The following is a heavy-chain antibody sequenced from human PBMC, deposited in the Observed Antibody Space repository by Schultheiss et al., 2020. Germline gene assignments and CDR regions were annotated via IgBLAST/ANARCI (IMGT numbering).Heavy chain of an antibody. CDR2: LYWDDDK. CDR3: AHMTHILRYFDWLKYQGAFEY. Sequence: SGPTLVKPTQTLTLTCTFSGFSLSTSGVGVGWIRQPPGKALEWLALLYWDDDKSYSPSLKSRLTITKDTSKNQVVLTMTNMDPVDTATYYCAHMTHILRYFDWLKYQGAFEYWGQGTLVTVSS. V-gene: IGHV2-5*02. J-gene: IGHJ4*02. D-gene: IGHD3-9*01. CDR1: GFSLSTSGVG.